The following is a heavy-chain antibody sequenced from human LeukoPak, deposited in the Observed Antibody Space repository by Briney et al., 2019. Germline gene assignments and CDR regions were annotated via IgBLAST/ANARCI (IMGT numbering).Heavy chain of an antibody. J-gene: IGHJ4*02. CDR3: ARVGGSGYYYDGFDY. Sequence: GGSLRLSCAASGFTFSSYAMHWVRQAPGKGLEWVAVISYDGSNKYYADSVKGRFTISRDNSKNTLYLQMNSLRAEDTAVYYCARVGGSGYYYDGFDYWGQGTLVTVSS. D-gene: IGHD3-22*01. CDR2: ISYDGSNK. V-gene: IGHV3-30*14. CDR1: GFTFSSYA.